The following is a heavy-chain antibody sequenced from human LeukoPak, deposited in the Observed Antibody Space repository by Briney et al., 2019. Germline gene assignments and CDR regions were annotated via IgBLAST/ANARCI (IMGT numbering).Heavy chain of an antibody. CDR1: GFTFKTYG. Sequence: GGSLRLSCAASGFTFKTYGMHWVRQAPGKGLEWVAVIPSDGSYKYYADSVKGRFTISRDNSKNTLYLQMNSLRAEDTAVYYCARGEVPAAEDYWGQGTLVTVSS. V-gene: IGHV3-30*03. D-gene: IGHD2-2*01. CDR2: IPSDGSYK. J-gene: IGHJ4*02. CDR3: ARGEVPAAEDY.